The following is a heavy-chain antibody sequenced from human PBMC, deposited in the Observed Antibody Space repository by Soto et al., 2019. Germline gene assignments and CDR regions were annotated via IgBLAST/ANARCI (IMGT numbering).Heavy chain of an antibody. CDR3: ATAIRPQGRATDAFYI. CDR2: IIPIFGTA. J-gene: IGHJ3*02. V-gene: IGHV1-69*13. Sequence: GASVKVSCKASGGTFSSYAISWVRQAPGQGLEWMGGIIPIFGTANYAQKFQGRVTITADESTSTAYMELSSLRSEDTAVYYCATAIRPQGRATDAFYIWGQGTMVTVSS. CDR1: GGTFSSYA. D-gene: IGHD5-12*01.